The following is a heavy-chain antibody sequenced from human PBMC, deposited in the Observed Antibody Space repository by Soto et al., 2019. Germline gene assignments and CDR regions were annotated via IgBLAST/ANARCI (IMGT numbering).Heavy chain of an antibody. CDR3: ARGSSIAGLYYGMDV. CDR1: GYSISSGGYY. D-gene: IGHD6-6*01. CDR2: NYYSGIT. J-gene: IGHJ6*02. V-gene: IGHV4-31*03. Sequence: ILSLTCTVSGYSISSGGYYWTWIRQHPGKGLEWIGYNYYSGITYYNPSLKSRVTISLDTSKNQFSLKLSSVTAADTAVYYCARGSSIAGLYYGMDVWGQGTTVPVSS.